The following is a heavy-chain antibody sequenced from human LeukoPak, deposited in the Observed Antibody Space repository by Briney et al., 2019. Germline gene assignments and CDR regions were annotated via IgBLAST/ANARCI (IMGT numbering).Heavy chain of an antibody. CDR2: IYYSGST. Sequence: PSETLSLTCTVSGGSISSSSYYWGWIRQPPGKGLEWIGSIYYSGSTYYNPSLKSRVTISVDTSKNQFSLKLSSVTAADTAVYYCANRAKYSSLSRTSGWFDPWGQGTLVTVSS. CDR3: ANRAKYSSLSRTSGWFDP. CDR1: GGSISSSSYY. D-gene: IGHD6-6*01. V-gene: IGHV4-39*01. J-gene: IGHJ5*02.